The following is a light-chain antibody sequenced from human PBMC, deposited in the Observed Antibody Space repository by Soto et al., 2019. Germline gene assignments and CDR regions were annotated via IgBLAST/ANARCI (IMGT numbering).Light chain of an antibody. V-gene: IGLV1-40*01. CDR1: NSNIGAGYD. CDR2: GSI. CDR3: QSYDNGLISWL. Sequence: QSALTQPPSVSGAPGQRVTIFCTGSNSNIGAGYDVHWYQQLPGTAPKLLIFGSINRPSGVPDRFSGSKSGTSASLAITGLQAEDEAEYYCQSYDNGLISWLFGGGTKLTVL. J-gene: IGLJ3*02.